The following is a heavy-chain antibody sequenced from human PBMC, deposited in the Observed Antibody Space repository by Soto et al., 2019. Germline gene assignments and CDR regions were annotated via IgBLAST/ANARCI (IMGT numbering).Heavy chain of an antibody. Sequence: GGSLRLSCAAARFTFSSFIMNWVRQAPGKGLEWVSYISSSSNIIYYADSVKGRFTISRDNAKNSLYLQMSSLRAEDTAVYYCATGPNWFDPWGQATLVTVSS. CDR3: ATGPNWFDP. V-gene: IGHV3-48*01. CDR2: ISSSSNII. CDR1: RFTFSSFI. J-gene: IGHJ5*02.